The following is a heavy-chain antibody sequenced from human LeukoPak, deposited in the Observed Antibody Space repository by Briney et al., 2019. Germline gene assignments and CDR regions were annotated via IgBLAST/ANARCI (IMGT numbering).Heavy chain of an antibody. D-gene: IGHD6-13*01. Sequence: ASVKVSCKVSGYTLTELSMHWVRQAPGKGLEWMGGFDPEDGETIYAQKFQGRVTMTEDTSTDTAYMELSSLRSEDTAVYYCATDVQVWPYSSRTETWGQGTLVTVSS. CDR1: GYTLTELS. J-gene: IGHJ4*02. V-gene: IGHV1-24*01. CDR3: ATDVQVWPYSSRTET. CDR2: FDPEDGET.